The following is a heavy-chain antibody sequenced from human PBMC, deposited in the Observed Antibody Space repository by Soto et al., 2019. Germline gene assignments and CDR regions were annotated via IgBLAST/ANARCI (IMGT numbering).Heavy chain of an antibody. D-gene: IGHD6-13*01. J-gene: IGHJ4*02. CDR3: ARPSDYSSSWWNFDY. Sequence: GASVKVPCRASGYTFTSYGISWVRQAPGQGLEWMGWISAYNGNTNYAQKLQGRVTMTTDTSTSTAYMELRSLRSDDTAVYYCARPSDYSSSWWNFDYWGQGTLVTVSS. V-gene: IGHV1-18*01. CDR1: GYTFTSYG. CDR2: ISAYNGNT.